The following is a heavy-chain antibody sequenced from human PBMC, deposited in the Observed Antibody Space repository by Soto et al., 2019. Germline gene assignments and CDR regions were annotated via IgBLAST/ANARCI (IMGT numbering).Heavy chain of an antibody. CDR3: AREGGEMGATRALYYYYGMDV. D-gene: IGHD1-26*01. Sequence: QVQLVESGGGVVQPGRSLRLSCAASGFTFSSYGMHWVRQAPGKGLEWVAVIWYDGSNKYYADSVKGRFTISRDNSKNTLYLQMNSLRAEDTAVYYCAREGGEMGATRALYYYYGMDVWGQGTTVTVSS. V-gene: IGHV3-33*01. J-gene: IGHJ6*02. CDR1: GFTFSSYG. CDR2: IWYDGSNK.